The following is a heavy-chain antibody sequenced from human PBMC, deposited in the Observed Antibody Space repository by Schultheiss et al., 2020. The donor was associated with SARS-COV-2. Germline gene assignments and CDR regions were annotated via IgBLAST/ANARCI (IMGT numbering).Heavy chain of an antibody. Sequence: SETLSLTCTVSGGSISSYYWSWIRQPPGKGLEWIGYIYYSGSTYYNPSLKSRVTMSVDTSKNQFSLKLSSVTAADTAVYYCARDSSSFDPWGQGTLVTVSS. D-gene: IGHD6-6*01. CDR2: IYYSGST. CDR3: ARDSSSFDP. V-gene: IGHV4-59*12. CDR1: GGSISSYY. J-gene: IGHJ5*02.